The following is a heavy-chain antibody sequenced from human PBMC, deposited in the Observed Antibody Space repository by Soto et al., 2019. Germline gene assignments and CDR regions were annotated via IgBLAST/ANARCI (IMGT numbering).Heavy chain of an antibody. D-gene: IGHD6-19*01. J-gene: IGHJ5*02. V-gene: IGHV3-15*07. CDR3: TTDLIAVVWYNWFVP. CDR2: IKSKTDGGTT. CDR1: GFNFSNAW. Sequence: EVQLVESGGGLVKPGGSLRLSCAASGFNFSNAWMNWVRQAPGKGLEWVGRIKSKTDGGTTDYAAPVKGRFTISRDDSKNTLYLQMNSLKTEDTAVYYCTTDLIAVVWYNWFVPRGQGTLVTVSS.